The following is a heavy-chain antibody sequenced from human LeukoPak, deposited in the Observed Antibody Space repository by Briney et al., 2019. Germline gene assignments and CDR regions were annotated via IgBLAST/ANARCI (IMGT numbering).Heavy chain of an antibody. D-gene: IGHD1-26*01. Sequence: QTGGSLRLSCAASGFIYNRYGMHWVRQAPGKGLEWVAVISYDGRNEYYTDSVKGRFTISRDNSKNTVYLQMSSLRTEDTAVYYCAKGVGLGGMDVWGQGTTVIVSS. J-gene: IGHJ6*02. CDR1: GFIYNRYG. CDR2: ISYDGRNE. CDR3: AKGVGLGGMDV. V-gene: IGHV3-30*18.